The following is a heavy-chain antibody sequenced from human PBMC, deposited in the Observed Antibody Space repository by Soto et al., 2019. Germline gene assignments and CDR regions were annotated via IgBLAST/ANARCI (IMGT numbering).Heavy chain of an antibody. CDR3: AATMIVGGALDAFDI. CDR2: ISAYNGNT. V-gene: IGHV1-18*01. CDR1: GYTFTSYG. J-gene: IGHJ3*02. D-gene: IGHD3-22*01. Sequence: QVPLVQSGAEVKKPGASVKVSCKASGYTFTSYGITWGRQAPGQGLEWMGWISAYNGNTNYAQKLQGRVTMTTDTSTSTAYMELRSLRSDDTAVYYCAATMIVGGALDAFDIWGQGTMVTVSS.